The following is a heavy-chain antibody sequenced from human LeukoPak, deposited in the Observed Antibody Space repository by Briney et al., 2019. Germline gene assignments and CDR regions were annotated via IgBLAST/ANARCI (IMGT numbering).Heavy chain of an antibody. D-gene: IGHD1-1*01. J-gene: IGHJ4*02. CDR3: ARGYKTHQTFYNYQFFDY. CDR2: IDNFGNT. CDR1: GGSFSGYY. Sequence: KTSETLSLTCAVYGGSFSGYYWNWIRQSPAKGLGWIGEIDNFGNTNYNPYLKSRVTILGDTSKNQFSLRLNSVTAADTAVYYCARGYKTHQTFYNYQFFDYWGQGTQVTVSS. V-gene: IGHV4-34*01.